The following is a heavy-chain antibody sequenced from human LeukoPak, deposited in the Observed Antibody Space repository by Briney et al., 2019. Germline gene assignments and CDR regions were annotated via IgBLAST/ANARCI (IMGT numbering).Heavy chain of an antibody. D-gene: IGHD3-16*02. CDR3: ARDTPHLHYDYVWGSYRYTLDY. V-gene: IGHV1-18*01. CDR2: ISAYNGNT. J-gene: IGHJ4*02. Sequence: ASVKVTCKASGYTLTIYGISWGRQAPGQGLEWMGWISAYNGNTNYAQKLQGRVTMTTDTSTSTAYMELRSLRSDDTAVCYCARDTPHLHYDYVWGSYRYTLDYWGQGTLVTVSS. CDR1: GYTLTIYG.